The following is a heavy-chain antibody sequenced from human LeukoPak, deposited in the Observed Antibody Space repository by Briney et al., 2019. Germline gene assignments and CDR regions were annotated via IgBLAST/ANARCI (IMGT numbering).Heavy chain of an antibody. Sequence: SETRSLTCTISGGSISSSSYYWGWIRQPPGKGLEWIGSIYYSGSTYYNPSLKSRVTISVDTSKNQFSLKLSSVTAADTAVYYCARHGSSSWGDLDYWGQGTLVIAS. CDR1: GGSISSSSYY. CDR2: IYYSGST. CDR3: ARHGSSSWGDLDY. D-gene: IGHD6-13*01. J-gene: IGHJ4*02. V-gene: IGHV4-39*01.